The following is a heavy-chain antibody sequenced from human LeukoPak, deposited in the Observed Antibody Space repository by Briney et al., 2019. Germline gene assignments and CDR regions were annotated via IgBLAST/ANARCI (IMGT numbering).Heavy chain of an antibody. Sequence: PSETLSLTCTVSGGSISSCYWSWIRQPPGKGLEWIGYIYYSGSTNYNPSLKSRVTISVDTSKNQFSLKLSSVTAADTAVYYCARGGRIAAAGTGYFDYWGQGTLVTVSS. V-gene: IGHV4-59*12. J-gene: IGHJ4*02. CDR3: ARGGRIAAAGTGYFDY. CDR2: IYYSGST. CDR1: GGSISSCY. D-gene: IGHD6-13*01.